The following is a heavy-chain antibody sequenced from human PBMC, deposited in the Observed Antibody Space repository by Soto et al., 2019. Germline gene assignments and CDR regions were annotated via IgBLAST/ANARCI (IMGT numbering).Heavy chain of an antibody. V-gene: IGHV1-69*02. D-gene: IGHD3-22*01. J-gene: IGHJ2*01. CDR1: GGTFSSYT. Sequence: SVKVSCKASGGTFSSYTISWVRQAPGQGIEWMGRIIPILDIANYAQKLQGRVTITADKSTSTAYIELSSLRSEDTAVYYCANTPYYAQSSCGDRHWYFDLWSRGTLVTVSS. CDR3: ANTPYYAQSSCGDRHWYFDL. CDR2: IIPILDIA.